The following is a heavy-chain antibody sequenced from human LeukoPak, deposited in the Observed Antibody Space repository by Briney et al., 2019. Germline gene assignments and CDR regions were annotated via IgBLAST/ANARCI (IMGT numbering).Heavy chain of an antibody. CDR1: GYRFTTHW. Sequence: GESLKISCKGSGYRFTTHWIGWVRQMPGKGLEWMGIIYPGNSNTRYSPSFQGQVTTSADKSISTAYLQWSSLKASDTAMYYCARQDASGYYYYGVDVWGQGTTVTVSS. J-gene: IGHJ6*02. D-gene: IGHD3-10*01. CDR3: ARQDASGYYYYGVDV. V-gene: IGHV5-51*01. CDR2: IYPGNSNT.